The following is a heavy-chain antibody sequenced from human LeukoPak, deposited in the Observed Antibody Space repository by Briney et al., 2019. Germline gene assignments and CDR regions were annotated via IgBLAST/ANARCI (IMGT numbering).Heavy chain of an antibody. D-gene: IGHD2-2*01. V-gene: IGHV1-69*13. CDR1: GGIFKSYA. Sequence: SVKVSCKTSGGIFKSYALSCVRQAPGQGLEWMGGIIPIFGTANYAESFKGRVAFTADESTSTVYMELSSLRSEDTAVYYCARGKVVPDALWNHAFDVWGQGAMVTVSS. CDR2: IIPIFGTA. CDR3: ARGKVVPDALWNHAFDV. J-gene: IGHJ3*01.